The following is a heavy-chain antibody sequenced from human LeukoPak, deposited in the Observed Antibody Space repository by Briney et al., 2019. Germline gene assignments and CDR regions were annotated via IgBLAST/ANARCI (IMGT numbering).Heavy chain of an antibody. J-gene: IGHJ4*02. CDR3: AKPYYYGSRSYMDY. Sequence: PGRSLILSCAASGFTFSSYGMHWVRQAPGKGLEWVAVISYDGSNTYYADSVKGRFTISRDNSKNMLYLQMNSLRAEDTAVYYCAKPYYYGSRSYMDYWGQGTLVTVSS. CDR1: GFTFSSYG. CDR2: ISYDGSNT. V-gene: IGHV3-30*18. D-gene: IGHD3-10*01.